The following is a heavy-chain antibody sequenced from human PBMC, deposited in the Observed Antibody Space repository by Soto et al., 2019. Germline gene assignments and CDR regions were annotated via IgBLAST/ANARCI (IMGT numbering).Heavy chain of an antibody. J-gene: IGHJ4*02. V-gene: IGHV4-4*07. CDR3: ARDRRGGTRPHYYDSSGYYNPFDR. CDR2: VYSSGNT. CDR1: GGSISFYY. Sequence: QVQLQESGPGLVKPSETLSLTCTVSGGSISFYYWSWIRQHAGKGLEWIGRVYSSGNTNYNPSLKSRLTMSVDTSNNQFSLKLRSVTAADTAMYYCARDRRGGTRPHYYDSSGYYNPFDRWGQGTLVTVSS. D-gene: IGHD3-22*01.